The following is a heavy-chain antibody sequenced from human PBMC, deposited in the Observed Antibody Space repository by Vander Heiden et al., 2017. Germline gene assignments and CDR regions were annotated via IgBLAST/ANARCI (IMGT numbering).Heavy chain of an antibody. CDR3: AKDQGRFLEWLFPDFDY. J-gene: IGHJ4*02. Sequence: QVQLVESGVGVVQPGTSLRLPCAASAFTFSSYGMHWVRQAPGKGLEWVVVISYDGSNKYYADSVKGRFTISRDNSKNTLYLQMNSLRAEDTAVYYCAKDQGRFLEWLFPDFDYWGQGTLVTVSS. CDR2: ISYDGSNK. V-gene: IGHV3-30*18. D-gene: IGHD3-3*01. CDR1: AFTFSSYG.